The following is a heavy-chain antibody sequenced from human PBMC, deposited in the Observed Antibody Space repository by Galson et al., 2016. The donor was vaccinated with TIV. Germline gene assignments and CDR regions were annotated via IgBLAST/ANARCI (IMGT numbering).Heavy chain of an antibody. D-gene: IGHD2-2*01. Sequence: SLRLSCAASGFSFRSYWMSWVRQAPGKGLEWVSGISSTSGGISYVDSVKGRFTISRDNAENSLYLQMNSLRVEDTALYYCAKAWASGHCSSTSCFGSFDFWGQGTMVIISS. CDR3: AKAWASGHCSSTSCFGSFDF. J-gene: IGHJ3*01. CDR1: GFSFRSYW. V-gene: IGHV3-9*01. CDR2: ISSTSGGI.